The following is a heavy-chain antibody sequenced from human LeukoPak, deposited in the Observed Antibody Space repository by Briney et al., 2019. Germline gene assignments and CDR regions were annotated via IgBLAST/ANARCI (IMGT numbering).Heavy chain of an antibody. CDR3: AKGTLYYYDSSGLGFYGMDV. CDR1: GFTFSGYG. Sequence: PRGSLRLSCAASGFTFSGYGMHWVRQAPGKGLEWVAVISSDGSNKYYADSVKGRFTISRDNSKNTVYLQMNSLRAGDTAVYYCAKGTLYYYDSSGLGFYGMDVWGQGTTVTVSS. D-gene: IGHD3-22*01. V-gene: IGHV3-30*18. CDR2: ISSDGSNK. J-gene: IGHJ6*02.